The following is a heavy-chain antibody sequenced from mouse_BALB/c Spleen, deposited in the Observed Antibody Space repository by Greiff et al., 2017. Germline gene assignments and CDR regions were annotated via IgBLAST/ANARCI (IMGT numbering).Heavy chain of an antibody. V-gene: IGHV1S29*02. CDR3: ARGNYGGWFAY. CDR1: GYTFTDYN. D-gene: IGHD1-1*01. CDR2: IYPYNGGT. J-gene: IGHJ3*01. Sequence: EVQLQQSGPELVKPGASVKISCKASGYTFTDYNMHWVKQSHGKSLEWIGYIYPYNGGTGYNQKFKSKATLTVDNSSSTAYMELRSLTSEDSAVYYCARGNYGGWFAYWGQGTLVTVSA.